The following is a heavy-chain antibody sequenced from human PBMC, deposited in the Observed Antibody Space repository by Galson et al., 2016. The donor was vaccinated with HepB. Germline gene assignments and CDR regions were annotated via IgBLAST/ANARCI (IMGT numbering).Heavy chain of an antibody. CDR2: IIPLYGTA. CDR3: ARVRDGYNSYFYYGMDV. D-gene: IGHD5-24*01. CDR1: GGTFNSYA. Sequence: SVKVSCKASGGTFNSYAISWVRQAPGQGLEWMGGIIPLYGTANYAQKFPGRVTLIADEATSTAYMELSSLRSEDTAMSYCARVRDGYNSYFYYGMDVWGQGTTVTCSS. V-gene: IGHV1-69*13. J-gene: IGHJ6*02.